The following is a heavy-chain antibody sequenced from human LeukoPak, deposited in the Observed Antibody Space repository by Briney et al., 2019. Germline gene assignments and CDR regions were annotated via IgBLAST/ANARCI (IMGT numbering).Heavy chain of an antibody. CDR2: ISAYNGNT. V-gene: IGHV1-18*01. CDR3: ARGNEYSSPYYYYYYMDV. CDR1: GYTFTSYG. J-gene: IGHJ6*03. D-gene: IGHD6-6*01. Sequence: GASVKVSCKASGYTFTSYGISWVRQAPGQGLEWMGWISAYNGNTNYAQKLQGRVTMTTDTSTSTAYMELRSLRSDDTAVCYCARGNEYSSPYYYYYYMDVWGKGTTVTVSS.